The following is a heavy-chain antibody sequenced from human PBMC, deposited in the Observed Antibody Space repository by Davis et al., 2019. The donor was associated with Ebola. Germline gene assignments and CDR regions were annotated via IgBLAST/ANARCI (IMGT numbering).Heavy chain of an antibody. CDR2: IYYSGST. CDR1: GGSISSYY. D-gene: IGHD2-21*01. V-gene: IGHV4-59*01. Sequence: SETLSLTCTVSGGSISSYYWSWIRQPPGKGLEWIGYIYYSGSTNYNPSLKSRVTISVDTSKNQFSLKLRSVTAADTAVYYCARGMVVIANDAFDIWGQGTMVTVSS. J-gene: IGHJ3*02. CDR3: ARGMVVIANDAFDI.